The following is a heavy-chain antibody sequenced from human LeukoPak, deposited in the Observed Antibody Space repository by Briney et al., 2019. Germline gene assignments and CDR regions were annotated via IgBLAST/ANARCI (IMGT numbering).Heavy chain of an antibody. Sequence: PGGPLRLSCAASGFTLNSYAMSWVRQAPGKGLECVSTISGSGSNTYYTDSVKGRFTISRDSSKNTLYLQMNSLRAEDTAVYYCAKGREAYSGSYTPFDSWGQGTLVTVSS. D-gene: IGHD1-26*01. CDR3: AKGREAYSGSYTPFDS. CDR2: ISGSGSNT. V-gene: IGHV3-23*01. J-gene: IGHJ4*02. CDR1: GFTLNSYA.